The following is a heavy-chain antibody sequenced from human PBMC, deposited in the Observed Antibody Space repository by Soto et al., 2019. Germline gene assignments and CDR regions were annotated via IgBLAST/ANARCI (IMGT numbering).Heavy chain of an antibody. CDR3: AADSSGWYGSTEFDY. CDR2: ISVCNGNT. Sequence: ASVKVSCKASGYTFTSYGISWVRQAPGQGLEWMGWISVCNGNTNYAQKFQERVTITRDMSTSTAYMELSSLRSEDTAVYYCAADSSGWYGSTEFDYWGQGTLVTVSS. V-gene: IGHV1-18*01. CDR1: GYTFTSYG. J-gene: IGHJ4*02. D-gene: IGHD6-19*01.